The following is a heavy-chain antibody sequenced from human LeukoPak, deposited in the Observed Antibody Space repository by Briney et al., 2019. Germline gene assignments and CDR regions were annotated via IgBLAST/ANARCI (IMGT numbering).Heavy chain of an antibody. J-gene: IGHJ4*02. CDR1: GFTVSSNY. D-gene: IGHD3-10*01. CDR3: ARGPPLYGSGSYPLDY. CDR2: TYSGGST. V-gene: IGHV3-66*01. Sequence: GGSLRLSCAASGFTVSSNYMSWVRQAPGKGLEWVSVTYSGGSTYYADSVKGRFTISRDNSKNTLYLQMDSLRAEDTAVYYCARGPPLYGSGSYPLDYWGQGTLVTVSS.